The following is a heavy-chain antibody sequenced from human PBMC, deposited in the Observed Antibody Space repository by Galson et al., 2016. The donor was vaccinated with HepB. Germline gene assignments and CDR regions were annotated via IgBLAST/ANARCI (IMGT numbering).Heavy chain of an antibody. Sequence: SLRLSCAASGFTFSDYYMSWLRQAPGKGLEWVSYISTSSSYTNYADSVKGRFTISRDNAKNSLYLQMNSLRAEDTAVYYWARVPAVAATDYRGQGTLVTVSS. CDR1: GFTFSDYY. CDR3: ARVPAVAATDY. D-gene: IGHD6-19*01. CDR2: ISTSSSYT. V-gene: IGHV3-11*06. J-gene: IGHJ4*02.